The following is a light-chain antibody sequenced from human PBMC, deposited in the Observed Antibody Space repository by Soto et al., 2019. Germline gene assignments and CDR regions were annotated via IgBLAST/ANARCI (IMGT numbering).Light chain of an antibody. CDR2: HVS. CDR3: CTDAGTYKV. J-gene: IGLJ1*01. Sequence: QSVLTRPRSVSGSPGQSVTISCTGTSSDIGAYNYVSWYQQHPDKAPKLMIYHVSKRPSGVPDRFSGSKSGNAASLTISGLQAEDEADYYCCTDAGTYKVFGTGTKVTVL. CDR1: SSDIGAYNY. V-gene: IGLV2-11*01.